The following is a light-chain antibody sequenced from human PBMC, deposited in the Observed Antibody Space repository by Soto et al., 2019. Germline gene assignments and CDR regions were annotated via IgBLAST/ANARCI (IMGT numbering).Light chain of an antibody. CDR3: WSSAGSGTYV. V-gene: IGLV2-23*02. CDR1: SGDVGSYNL. CDR2: EVS. Sequence: QSVLTQPASVSGSPRQSITISCTGTSGDVGSYNLVSWYQQHPGQAPKLIIFEVSKRPSGVSNRFSGSKSGNTASLTISGLPAEDESEYYCWSSAGSGTYVFGSGTKLTVL. J-gene: IGLJ1*01.